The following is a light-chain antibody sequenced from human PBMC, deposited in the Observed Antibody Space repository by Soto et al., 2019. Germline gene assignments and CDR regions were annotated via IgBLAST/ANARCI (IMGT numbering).Light chain of an antibody. CDR3: QQRVHWPPIT. CDR1: QSVRSY. V-gene: IGKV3-11*01. CDR2: DTS. Sequence: PGERATLSCRASQSVRSYLAWYQQKPGQAPRLLIYDTSNRATGIPARSSGSGSETDFTLTISSLEPEDFAVYYCQQRVHWPPITFGQGTRLEIK. J-gene: IGKJ5*01.